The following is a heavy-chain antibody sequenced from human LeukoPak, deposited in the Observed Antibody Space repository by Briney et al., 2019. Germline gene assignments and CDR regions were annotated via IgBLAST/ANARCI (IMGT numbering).Heavy chain of an antibody. V-gene: IGHV4-4*07. J-gene: IGHJ4*02. D-gene: IGHD6-19*01. CDR1: GGSISSYY. CDR3: ARDAVAGVGLNYFDY. Sequence: PSETLSLTCTVSGGSISSYYWSWVRQPAGKGLEWIGRIYTTGTTNYNPSLKSRVTISVDKSKNQFSLKLSSVTAADTAVYHCARDAVAGVGLNYFDYWGQGTLVTVSS. CDR2: IYTTGTT.